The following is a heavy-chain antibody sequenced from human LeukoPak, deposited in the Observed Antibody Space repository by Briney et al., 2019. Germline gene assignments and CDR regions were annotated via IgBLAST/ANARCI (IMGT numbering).Heavy chain of an antibody. Sequence: GGSLRLSCEASGFTFSSYAMSWVRQAPGKGLEWVSGISASGGSTYYADSVKGRFTISRDNSKNTLYLQMNSLRAEDTAVYYCAKSYDYIWGSYRFNWFDRWGQGTLVTVSS. CDR2: ISASGGST. V-gene: IGHV3-23*01. CDR3: AKSYDYIWGSYRFNWFDR. CDR1: GFTFSSYA. D-gene: IGHD3-16*02. J-gene: IGHJ5*02.